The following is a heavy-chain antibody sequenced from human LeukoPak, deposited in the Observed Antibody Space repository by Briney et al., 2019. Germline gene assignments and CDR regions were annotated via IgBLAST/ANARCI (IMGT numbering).Heavy chain of an antibody. D-gene: IGHD6-13*01. CDR3: ARARGSSWYDYYYYYYMDV. V-gene: IGHV1-24*01. Sequence: ASVKVSCKVSGYTLTELSMHWVRQAPGKGLEWMGGFDPEDGETIYAQKFQGRVTMTEDTSTDTAYMELSSLRSDDTAVYYCARARGSSWYDYYYYYYMDVWGKGTTVTISS. CDR1: GYTLTELS. J-gene: IGHJ6*03. CDR2: FDPEDGET.